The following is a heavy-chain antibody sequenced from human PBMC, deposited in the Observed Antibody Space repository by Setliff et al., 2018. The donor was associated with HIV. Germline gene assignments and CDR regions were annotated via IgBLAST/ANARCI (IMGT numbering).Heavy chain of an antibody. CDR2: IYTSGST. D-gene: IGHD3-22*01. J-gene: IGHJ4*02. V-gene: IGHV4-61*02. CDR3: ARQYYYDSSGYHYYFDY. CDR1: GGSISSGSYY. Sequence: LSLTCTVSGGSISSGSYYWSWIRQPAGKGLEWIGRIYTSGSTTYNPSPKSRVTISVHTSKNQFSLKLNSVTAADTAVYYCARQYYYDSSGYHYYFDYWGQGTLVTVSS.